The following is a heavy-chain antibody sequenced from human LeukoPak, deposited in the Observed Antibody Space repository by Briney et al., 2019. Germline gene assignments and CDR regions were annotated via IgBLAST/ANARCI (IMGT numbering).Heavy chain of an antibody. Sequence: PGGSLRLSCAASGFTFSSYGMHWVRQAPGKGLEWVSAISGSGGSTYYADSVKGRFTISRDNSKNTLYLQMNSLRAEDTAVYYCAKTDWGLSGGNEFDYWGQGTLVTVSS. CDR1: GFTFSSYG. D-gene: IGHD4-23*01. CDR3: AKTDWGLSGGNEFDY. V-gene: IGHV3-23*01. CDR2: ISGSGGST. J-gene: IGHJ4*02.